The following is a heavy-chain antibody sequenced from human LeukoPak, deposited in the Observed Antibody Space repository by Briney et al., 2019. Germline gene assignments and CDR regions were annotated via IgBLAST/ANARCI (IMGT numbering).Heavy chain of an antibody. CDR1: GDSMSDSY. Sequence: PSETLSLTCTVSGDSMSDSYWSWIRQPAGKGLEWIGRIFASGSTNYNPSLKSRVTLSVDTSSNQFSLTLSSVTAADTAVYHCARDIRSHNGPGGYYYYYMDVWGKGTTVTVSS. V-gene: IGHV4-4*07. J-gene: IGHJ6*03. CDR2: IFASGST. D-gene: IGHD2-8*01. CDR3: ARDIRSHNGPGGYYYYYMDV.